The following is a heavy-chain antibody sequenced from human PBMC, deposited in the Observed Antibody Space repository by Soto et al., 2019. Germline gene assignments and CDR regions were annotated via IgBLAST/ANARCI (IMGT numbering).Heavy chain of an antibody. CDR3: ARVGYCSGGSCYSKAFDI. CDR1: GGSIGRDDYY. Sequence: PSETLSLTCTVSGGSIGRDDYYWSWIRQPPGKGLGWIGYINYSGSTYYNPSLKSRVTISVDTSKNQFSLKLSSVTAADTAVYYCARVGYCSGGSCYSKAFDIWGQGTRVTVS. CDR2: INYSGST. D-gene: IGHD2-15*01. J-gene: IGHJ3*02. V-gene: IGHV4-30-4*01.